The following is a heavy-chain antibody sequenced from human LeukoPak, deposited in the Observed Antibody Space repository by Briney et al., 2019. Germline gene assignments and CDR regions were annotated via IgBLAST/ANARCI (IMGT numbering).Heavy chain of an antibody. CDR3: GTDAYGDSYDY. D-gene: IGHD4-17*01. J-gene: IGHJ4*02. Sequence: GGSLRLSCAASGFTFSSYAMSWVRQAPGKGLEWVSAIGGSGTPTYYADSVKGRFTISRDNSKNTLYLRMYSLRAEDTAIYYCGTDAYGDSYDYWGQGTLVTVSS. CDR2: IGGSGTPT. CDR1: GFTFSSYA. V-gene: IGHV3-23*01.